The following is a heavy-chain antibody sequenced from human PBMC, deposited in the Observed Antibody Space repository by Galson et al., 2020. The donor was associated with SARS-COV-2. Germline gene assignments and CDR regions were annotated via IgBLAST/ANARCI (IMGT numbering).Heavy chain of an antibody. V-gene: IGHV3-21*01. CDR1: GFTFSSYS. D-gene: IGHD3-22*01. CDR2: ISSSSSYI. Sequence: NSGGSLRLSCAASGFTFSSYSMNWVRQAPGKGLEWVSSISSSSSYIYYADSVKGRFTISRDNAKNSLYLQMNSLRAEDTAVYYCARAYYYDSSGYYQDALYFDYWGQGTLVTVSS. J-gene: IGHJ4*02. CDR3: ARAYYYDSSGYYQDALYFDY.